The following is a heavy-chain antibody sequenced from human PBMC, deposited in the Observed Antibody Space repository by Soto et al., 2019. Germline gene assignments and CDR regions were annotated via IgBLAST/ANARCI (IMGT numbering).Heavy chain of an antibody. CDR2: ISGSGGST. CDR3: AKEIVLRFLEWLPALDY. J-gene: IGHJ4*02. V-gene: IGHV3-23*01. D-gene: IGHD3-3*01. CDR1: GFTFSSYA. Sequence: GGSLRLSCAASGFTFSSYAMSWVRQAPGKGLEWVSAISGSGGSTYYADSVKGRFTISRDNSKNTLYLQMNSLRAEDTAVYYCAKEIVLRFLEWLPALDYWGQGTLVTVSS.